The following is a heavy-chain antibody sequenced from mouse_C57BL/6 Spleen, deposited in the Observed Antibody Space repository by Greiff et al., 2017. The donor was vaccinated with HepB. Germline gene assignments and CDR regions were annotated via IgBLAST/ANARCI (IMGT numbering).Heavy chain of an antibody. CDR1: GFNIKDCY. CDR2: IDPEDGDT. V-gene: IGHV14-1*01. Sequence: VQLQQSGAELVRPGASVKLSCTASGFNIKDCYMHWVKQRPEQGLEWIGRIDPEDGDTEYAPKFQGKATMTADTSSNTAYLQLSSLTSEDTAVYYCTIGDYYGSSCGYWGQGTTLTVSS. J-gene: IGHJ2*01. D-gene: IGHD1-1*01. CDR3: TIGDYYGSSCGY.